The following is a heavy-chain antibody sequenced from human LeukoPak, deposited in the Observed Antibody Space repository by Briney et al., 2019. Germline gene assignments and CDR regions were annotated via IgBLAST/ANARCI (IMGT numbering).Heavy chain of an antibody. D-gene: IGHD2-21*01. J-gene: IGHJ3*02. CDR2: IIPIFGTA. Sequence: SVKVSCKVSGGTFSSHAISWVRQAPGQGLEWMGGIIPIFGTANYAQKFQGRVTITADESTSTAYMELSSLRSEDTAVYYCARDIRYAPLAYCGGDCSTDAFDIWGQGTMVTVSS. CDR3: ARDIRYAPLAYCGGDCSTDAFDI. V-gene: IGHV1-69*13. CDR1: GGTFSSHA.